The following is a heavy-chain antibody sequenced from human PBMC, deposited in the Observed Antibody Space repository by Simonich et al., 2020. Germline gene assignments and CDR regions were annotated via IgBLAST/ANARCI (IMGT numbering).Heavy chain of an antibody. D-gene: IGHD2-21*01. CDR1: GYTFTGYY. CDR2: INPNRGGT. V-gene: IGHV1-2*02. J-gene: IGHJ3*02. Sequence: QVQLVQSGAEVKKPGASVKVSCKASGYTFTGYYMHWVRQAPGQGLEWMGWINPNRGGTNYAQKFQGRGTRTRDTSISTAYMELSRLRSDDTAVYYCARNGLVGILKAFDIWGQGTMVTVSS. CDR3: ARNGLVGILKAFDI.